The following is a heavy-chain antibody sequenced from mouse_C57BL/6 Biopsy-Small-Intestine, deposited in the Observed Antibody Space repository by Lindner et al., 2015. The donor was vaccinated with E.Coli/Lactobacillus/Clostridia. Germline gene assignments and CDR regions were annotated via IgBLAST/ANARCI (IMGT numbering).Heavy chain of an antibody. CDR3: ARPGPYYAMDY. Sequence: VQLQESGEALVKPGGSLKLSCAASGFTFSGYGMHWVRQAPEKGLEWVAYISSGSSTIYYADTVKGRFTISRDNAKNTLFLQMTSLRSEDTAMYYCARPGPYYAMDYWGQGTSVTVSS. J-gene: IGHJ4*01. CDR2: ISSGSSTI. V-gene: IGHV5-17*01. CDR1: GFTFSGYG.